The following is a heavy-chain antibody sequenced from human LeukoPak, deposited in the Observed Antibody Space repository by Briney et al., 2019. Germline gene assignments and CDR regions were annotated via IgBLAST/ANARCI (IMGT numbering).Heavy chain of an antibody. D-gene: IGHD1-26*01. CDR3: ARGGTCPPLFDY. CDR1: GFLLGGYI. J-gene: IGHJ4*02. CDR2: ISSSSSYI. V-gene: IGHV3-21*01. Sequence: GSLLLCCAASGFLLGGYIMNCARQAPGKGLEWVSSISSSSSYIYSADSVKGRFTISRDNAKNSLYLQMNSLRAEDTVLYSRARGGTCPPLFDYWGQGTLVTVSS.